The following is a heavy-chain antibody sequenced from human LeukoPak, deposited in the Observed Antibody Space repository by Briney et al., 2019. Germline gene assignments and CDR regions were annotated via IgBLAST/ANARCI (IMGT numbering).Heavy chain of an antibody. Sequence: SETLSLTCTVSGGSLSSYYWSWIRQPPGKGLEWIGYIYYSGSTNYNPSLKSQVTISVHTSKNQFSLKLSSVTAADTAVYYCARGDYYDSSGPNFDYWGQGTLVTVSS. CDR1: GGSLSSYY. CDR2: IYYSGST. D-gene: IGHD3-22*01. V-gene: IGHV4-59*01. CDR3: ARGDYYDSSGPNFDY. J-gene: IGHJ4*02.